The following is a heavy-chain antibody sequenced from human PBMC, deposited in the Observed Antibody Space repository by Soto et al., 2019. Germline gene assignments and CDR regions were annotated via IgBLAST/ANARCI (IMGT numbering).Heavy chain of an antibody. CDR1: GGSISSYY. CDR3: ARGPVNSSGSVDY. CDR2: IYYSGST. V-gene: IGHV4-59*01. D-gene: IGHD6-19*01. J-gene: IGHJ4*02. Sequence: SETLSLTCTVSGGSISSYYWSWIRQPPGKGLEWIGYIYYSGSTNYNPSLKSRVTISVDTSKNQFSLKLSSVTAADTAVYYCARGPVNSSGSVDYWGQGTLVTVSS.